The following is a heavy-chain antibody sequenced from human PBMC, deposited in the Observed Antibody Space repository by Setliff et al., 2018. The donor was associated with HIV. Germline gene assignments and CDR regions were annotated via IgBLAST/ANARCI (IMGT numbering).Heavy chain of an antibody. CDR3: ARGTSLNVVPDAFDI. Sequence: PSETLSLTCTVSGDSISSGDYYWTWIHQPPGKGLEWIGYVYDSGNTYYNPSLKSRVTISVDTSKNPISLRLNSLTAADTALYYCARGTSLNVVPDAFDIWGQGTMVTVSS. D-gene: IGHD3-16*01. V-gene: IGHV4-30-4*08. CDR1: GDSISSGDYY. J-gene: IGHJ3*02. CDR2: VYDSGNT.